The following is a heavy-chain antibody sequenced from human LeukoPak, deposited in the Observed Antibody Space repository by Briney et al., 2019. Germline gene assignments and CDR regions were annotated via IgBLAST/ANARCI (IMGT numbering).Heavy chain of an antibody. J-gene: IGHJ4*02. D-gene: IGHD5-24*01. CDR1: GFTFSSYA. Sequence: GGSLRLSCAASGFTFSSYAMSRVRQAPGKGLEWVSAISGSGGSTYYADSVKGRFTISRDNSKNTLYLQMNSLRAEDTAVYYCAKDLRDKWLPQGGYWGQGTLVTVSS. CDR3: AKDLRDKWLPQGGY. V-gene: IGHV3-23*01. CDR2: ISGSGGST.